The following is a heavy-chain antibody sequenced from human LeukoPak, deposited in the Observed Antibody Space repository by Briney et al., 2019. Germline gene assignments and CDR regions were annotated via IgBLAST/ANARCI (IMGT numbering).Heavy chain of an antibody. CDR3: ARHWRDGDSRSLDY. D-gene: IGHD4-17*01. CDR2: ISGDESDT. J-gene: IGHJ4*02. CDR1: GYSFTSHW. Sequence: GESLKISCKGSGYSFTSHWIGWVRQMPGKGLEWMGIISGDESDTRYSPSFQGRVTISADKSISTTYLQWSSLKASDTAIYYCARHWRDGDSRSLDYWGQGTLVTVSS. V-gene: IGHV5-51*01.